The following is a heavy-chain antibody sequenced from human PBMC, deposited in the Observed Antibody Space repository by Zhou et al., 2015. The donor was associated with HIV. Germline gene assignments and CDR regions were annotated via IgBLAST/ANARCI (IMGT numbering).Heavy chain of an antibody. CDR2: IIPILGIA. CDR3: ARARHYYDSSGQSGGAFDI. V-gene: IGHV1-69*02. Sequence: QVQLVQSGAEVKKPGSSVKVSCKASGGTFSSYTISWVRQAPGQGLEWMGRIIPILGIANYAQKFQGRVTITADKSTSTAYMELSSLRSEDTAVYYCARARHYYDSSGQSGGAFDIWGQGTMVTVSS. CDR1: GGTFSSYT. D-gene: IGHD3-22*01. J-gene: IGHJ3*02.